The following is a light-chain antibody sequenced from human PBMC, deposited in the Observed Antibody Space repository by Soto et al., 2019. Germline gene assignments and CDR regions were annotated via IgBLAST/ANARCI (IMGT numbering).Light chain of an antibody. CDR1: QSISSW. CDR2: KAS. Sequence: DILLTQSPSTLSASVGDRVTITCRASQSISSWLAWYQQKPGKAPKLLIYKASSLESGVPSRFSGSGSGTEFALTISSLQPEDFATYYCLQHKSYPWTFGQGTKVDIK. V-gene: IGKV1-5*03. J-gene: IGKJ1*01. CDR3: LQHKSYPWT.